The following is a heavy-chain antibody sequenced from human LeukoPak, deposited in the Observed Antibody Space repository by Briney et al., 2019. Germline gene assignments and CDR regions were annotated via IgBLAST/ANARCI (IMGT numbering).Heavy chain of an antibody. CDR2: IYYSGST. CDR1: GGSISSSSYY. V-gene: IGHV4-39*07. J-gene: IGHJ2*01. Sequence: SETLSLTCTVSGGSISSSSYYWGWIRQPPGKGLEWIGSIYYSGSTYYNPSLKSRVTISVDTSKNQFSLKLSSVTAADTAVYYCARDSLLWFGELFGWYFDLWGRGTLVTVSS. D-gene: IGHD3-10*01. CDR3: ARDSLLWFGELFGWYFDL.